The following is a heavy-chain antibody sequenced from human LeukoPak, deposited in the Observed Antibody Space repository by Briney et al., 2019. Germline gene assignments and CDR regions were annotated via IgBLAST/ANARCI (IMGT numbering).Heavy chain of an antibody. CDR1: GFTFSSYS. D-gene: IGHD6-13*01. CDR2: ISSSSSTI. J-gene: IGHJ6*03. Sequence: GGSLRLSCAASGFTFSSYSMNRVRQAPGKGLEWVSYISSSSSTIYYADSVKGRFTISRDNAKNSLYLQMNSLRAEDTAVYYCARDIAARRYYYMDVWGKGTTVTVSS. V-gene: IGHV3-48*04. CDR3: ARDIAARRYYYMDV.